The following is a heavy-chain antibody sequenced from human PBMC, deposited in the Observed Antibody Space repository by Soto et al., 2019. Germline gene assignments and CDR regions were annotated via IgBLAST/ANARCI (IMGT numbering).Heavy chain of an antibody. J-gene: IGHJ6*02. CDR1: GFTFSSYS. V-gene: IGHV3-48*02. CDR2: ISSSSSTI. D-gene: IGHD3-10*01. CDR3: ARGLLLWFGTAYGMDV. Sequence: EVQLVESGGGLVQPGGSLRLSCAASGFTFSSYSMNWVRQAPGKGLEWVSYISSSSSTIYYADSVKGRFTISRDNAKNSLYLQMNSLRDEATAVYYCARGLLLWFGTAYGMDVWGQGTTVTVSS.